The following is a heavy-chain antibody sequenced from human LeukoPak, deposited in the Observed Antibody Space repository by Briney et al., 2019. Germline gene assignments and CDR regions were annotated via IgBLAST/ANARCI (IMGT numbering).Heavy chain of an antibody. J-gene: IGHJ4*02. D-gene: IGHD2-15*01. V-gene: IGHV4-4*07. CDR1: GGSNNYYY. CDR3: AREGCSGGVCYFDY. Sequence: KPSETLSLTCRVSGGSNNYYYWTWLRQPAGKGLECIGRISSSGTSNYTPSLRSRVTLSIDMSENQFSLKLSSVTAADTAVYFCAREGCSGGVCYFDYWGRGTLVTVSS. CDR2: ISSSGTS.